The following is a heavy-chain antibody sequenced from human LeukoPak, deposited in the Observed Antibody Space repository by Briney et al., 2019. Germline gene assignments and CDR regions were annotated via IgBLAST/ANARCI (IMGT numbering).Heavy chain of an antibody. CDR1: GGSFSGYY. D-gene: IGHD3-22*01. V-gene: IGHV4-34*01. CDR2: INHSGST. J-gene: IGHJ4*02. CDR3: ARAPPYYYDSSGYYYAYFDY. Sequence: SETLSLTCAVYGGSFSGYYWSWIRQPPGKGLEWIGEINHSGSTTYNPSLKSRVTISVDTSKNQFSLKLSSVTAADTAVYYCARAPPYYYDSSGYYYAYFDYWGQGTLVTVSS.